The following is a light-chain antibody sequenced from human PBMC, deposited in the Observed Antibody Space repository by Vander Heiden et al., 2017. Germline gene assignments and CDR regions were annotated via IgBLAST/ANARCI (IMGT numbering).Light chain of an antibody. CDR2: DAS. CDR1: HDIRNS. Sequence: IHMTGSLPPLSASVGDTFLFRCQISHDIRNSLNWYQQKPGKAPNLLIYDASNLETGVPSRFSGSGSGTDFTFTISSLQPEDIATYYCQQCDNLPPTFGGGTKVDVK. J-gene: IGKJ4*01. CDR3: QQCDNLPPT. V-gene: IGKV1-33*01.